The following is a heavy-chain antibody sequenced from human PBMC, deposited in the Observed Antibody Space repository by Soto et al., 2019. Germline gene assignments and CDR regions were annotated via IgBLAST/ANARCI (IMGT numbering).Heavy chain of an antibody. CDR1: GYSFNSYW. CDR2: IDPSDSYI. V-gene: IGHV5-10-1*01. CDR3: ARTRGLIDNGGNCYDRMYF. Sequence: GESLKISCKGSGYSFNSYWISWVRQMPGKGLEWMGRIDPSDSYINYNPSFQGHVTISADKSISTAYLQWSSLKASDTAMYYCARTRGLIDNGGNCYDRMYFWTQGTSV. J-gene: IGHJ6*02. D-gene: IGHD3-10*01.